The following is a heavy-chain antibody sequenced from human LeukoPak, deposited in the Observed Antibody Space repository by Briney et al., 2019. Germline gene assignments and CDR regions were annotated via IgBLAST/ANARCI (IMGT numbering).Heavy chain of an antibody. CDR2: SNPNSGGT. Sequence: SSVKVSCKACGCTFTGYYMHWVRQAPGQGLEWMGWSNPNSGGTNYAQKFQGRVTMTRDTSISTAYTELSRLRSDDTAVYYRARTPYSSSSTVVDVRGNATTVTASS. D-gene: IGHD6-6*01. CDR3: ARTPYSSSSTVVDV. CDR1: GCTFTGYY. V-gene: IGHV1-2*02. J-gene: IGHJ6*04.